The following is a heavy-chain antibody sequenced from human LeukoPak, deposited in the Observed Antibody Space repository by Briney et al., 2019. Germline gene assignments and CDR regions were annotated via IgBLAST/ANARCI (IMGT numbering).Heavy chain of an antibody. Sequence: ASVKVSCKGSGYTFTGYYMHWVRQAPGQGLEWMGRINPNSGGTNYAQKFQGRVTMTRDTSISTAYMELSRLRSDDTAVYYCARSTFADTYYFDYWGQGTLVTVSS. D-gene: IGHD2/OR15-2a*01. V-gene: IGHV1-2*06. CDR1: GYTFTGYY. CDR2: INPNSGGT. J-gene: IGHJ4*02. CDR3: ARSTFADTYYFDY.